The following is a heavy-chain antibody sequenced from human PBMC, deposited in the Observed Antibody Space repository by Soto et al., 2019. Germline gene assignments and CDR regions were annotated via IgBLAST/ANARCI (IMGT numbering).Heavy chain of an antibody. V-gene: IGHV4-39*07. J-gene: IGHJ4*02. CDR2: IYYIGST. Sequence: SETLSLTCTVSGGSISSGGYYWCWIRQSPGKGLEWIASIYYIGSTNYNPSLKSRFTISVDTSKNQFSLKLSSVSAADTAVYYCARVVVPYYDILSGYYTGRPKLYYFDYWGQGTLVTVSS. CDR1: GGSISSGGYY. CDR3: ARVVVPYYDILSGYYTGRPKLYYFDY. D-gene: IGHD3-9*01.